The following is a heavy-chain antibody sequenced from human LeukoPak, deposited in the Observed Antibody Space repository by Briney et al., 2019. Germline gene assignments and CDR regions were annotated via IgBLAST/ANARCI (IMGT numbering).Heavy chain of an antibody. CDR1: GFTFTNYA. CDR2: INTDGSST. D-gene: IGHD2-8*01. J-gene: IGHJ4*02. Sequence: GRPLRLSCVASGFTFTNYAMTWVRHAPGKGLGWVSRINTDGSSTSYADSVKGRFTISRDNAKNTVYLQMNSLRTEDTAVYFCAQDIPIEQVEGVGPGHWGQGTLVTVSS. CDR3: AQDIPIEQVEGVGPGH. V-gene: IGHV3-74*01.